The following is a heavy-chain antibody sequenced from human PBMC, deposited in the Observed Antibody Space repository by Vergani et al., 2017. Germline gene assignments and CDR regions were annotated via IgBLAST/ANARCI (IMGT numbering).Heavy chain of an antibody. V-gene: IGHV3-21*01. J-gene: IGHJ6*03. CDR3: ARLPNVVVVAATYWYYYYMDV. CDR1: GFTFSSYS. CDR2: ISSSSSYI. Sequence: EVQLVESGGGLVKPGGSLRLSCAASGFTFSSYSMNWVRQAPGKGLEWVSSISSSSSYIYYADSVKGRFTISRDNAKNSLYLQMNSLRAEDTAVYYCARLPNVVVVAATYWYYYYMDVWGKGTTVTVSS. D-gene: IGHD2-15*01.